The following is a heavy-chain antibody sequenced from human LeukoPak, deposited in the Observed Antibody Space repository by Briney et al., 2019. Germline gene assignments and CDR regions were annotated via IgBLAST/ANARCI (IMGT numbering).Heavy chain of an antibody. CDR1: GGSISSGDYY. Sequence: SETLCLTCTVSGGSISSGDYYWSWIRQPPGKGLEWIGYIYYSGSTYYNPSPKSRVTISVDTSKNQFSLKLSSVTAADTAVYYCAIFPVPAAMDADYWGQGTRVTVSS. CDR3: AIFPVPAAMDADY. J-gene: IGHJ4*02. V-gene: IGHV4-30-4*08. CDR2: IYYSGST. D-gene: IGHD2-2*01.